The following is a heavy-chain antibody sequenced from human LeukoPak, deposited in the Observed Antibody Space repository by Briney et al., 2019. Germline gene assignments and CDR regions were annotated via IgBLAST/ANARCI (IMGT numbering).Heavy chain of an antibody. D-gene: IGHD6-13*01. Sequence: ASVKVSCKASGYTFTSYYMHWVRQAPGQGPEGMGVINPSDGSTSYAQKFQGRVAMTRDTSTSTVFMELSSPTSEDAAVYYCARGRAGFSGSWYVYWGQGTLVTVSS. J-gene: IGHJ4*02. V-gene: IGHV1-46*01. CDR1: GYTFTSYY. CDR2: INPSDGST. CDR3: ARGRAGFSGSWYVY.